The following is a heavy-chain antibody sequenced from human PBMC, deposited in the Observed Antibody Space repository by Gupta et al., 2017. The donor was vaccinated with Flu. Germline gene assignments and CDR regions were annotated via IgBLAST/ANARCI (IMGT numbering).Heavy chain of an antibody. J-gene: IGHJ3*02. Sequence: DYGMSWVRQAPGKGLEWVSGINWNGGSTGYADSVKGRFTISRDNAKNSLYLQMNSLSAEDTALYHCAREGIAVAADAFDIWGQGTMVTVSS. CDR1: DYG. CDR3: AREGIAVAADAFDI. CDR2: INWNGGST. V-gene: IGHV3-20*01. D-gene: IGHD6-19*01.